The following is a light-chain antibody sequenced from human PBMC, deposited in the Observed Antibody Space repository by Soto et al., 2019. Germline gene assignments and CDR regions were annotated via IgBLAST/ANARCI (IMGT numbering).Light chain of an antibody. CDR3: SSYTFTSTLYV. Sequence: QSALTQPASVSGSPGQSITISCTGTSSDVGGHNYVSWYQQHPGKAPKLMIYEVTNRPSGVSSRFSGSKSGNTASMTISGLQDEDEADYYCSSYTFTSTLYVFGTGTKLTVL. CDR1: SSDVGGHNY. V-gene: IGLV2-14*01. J-gene: IGLJ1*01. CDR2: EVT.